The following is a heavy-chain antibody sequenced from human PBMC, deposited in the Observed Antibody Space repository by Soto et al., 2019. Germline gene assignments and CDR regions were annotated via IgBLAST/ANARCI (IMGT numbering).Heavy chain of an antibody. CDR2: IIPIFGTA. CDR1: GGTFSSYA. J-gene: IGHJ6*02. CDR3: ARGGLNWGSTQYYYYYGMDV. D-gene: IGHD7-27*01. Sequence: QVQLVQSGAEVKKPGSSVKVSCKASGGTFSSYAISWVRQAPGQGLEWMGGIIPIFGTANYAQKFQGRVTITADESTSTAYMELSSLRSEDTAVYYCARGGLNWGSTQYYYYYGMDVWAKGPRSPSP. V-gene: IGHV1-69*01.